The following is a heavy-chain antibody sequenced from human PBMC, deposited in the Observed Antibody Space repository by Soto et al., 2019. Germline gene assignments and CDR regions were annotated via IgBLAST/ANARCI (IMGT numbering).Heavy chain of an antibody. Sequence: DVQLVESGGGLVQPGGSLRLSCAVSGFTFTSYWMAWVRQAPGRGLEWVASIAHDASETFYVDSVKGRFSISRDNAKDSLYLQINSLRAGDTAVYYCAREDHSTYNYWGHGTLVTVYS. CDR2: IAHDASET. D-gene: IGHD4-4*01. CDR3: AREDHSTYNY. J-gene: IGHJ4*01. CDR1: GFTFTSYW. V-gene: IGHV3-7*04.